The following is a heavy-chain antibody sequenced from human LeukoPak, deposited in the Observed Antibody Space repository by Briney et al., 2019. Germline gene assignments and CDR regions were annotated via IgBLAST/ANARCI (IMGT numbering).Heavy chain of an antibody. CDR3: ATRPDSSGYYL. CDR1: GGTFSSYA. D-gene: IGHD3-22*01. Sequence: SVKVSCKASGGTFSSYAISWVRQAPGQGLEWMGRIIPIFGTANYAQKFQGRVTITTDESTSTAYMELRSLRSDDTAVYYCATRPDSSGYYLWGQGTLVTVSS. CDR2: IIPIFGTA. J-gene: IGHJ4*02. V-gene: IGHV1-69*05.